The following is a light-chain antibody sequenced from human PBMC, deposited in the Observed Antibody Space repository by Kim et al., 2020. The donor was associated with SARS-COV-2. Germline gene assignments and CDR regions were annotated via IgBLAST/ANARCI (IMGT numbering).Light chain of an antibody. CDR1: SLRSYY. Sequence: SSELTQDPAVSVALGQTVRITCQGDSLRSYYATWYQQKPGQAPILVIYGKNNRPSGIPDRFSGSSSGNTASLTITGTQAGDEADYYCNSPASNDNVVFGG. CDR2: GKN. CDR3: NSPASNDNVV. J-gene: IGLJ2*01. V-gene: IGLV3-19*01.